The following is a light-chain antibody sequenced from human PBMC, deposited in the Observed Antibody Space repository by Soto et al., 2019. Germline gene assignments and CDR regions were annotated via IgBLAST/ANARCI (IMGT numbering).Light chain of an antibody. CDR1: QGISSY. J-gene: IGKJ5*01. V-gene: IGKV1-8*01. CDR2: AAS. Sequence: IQMTQSPSAMSASVGDRVTITCRASQGISSYLAWYQQKPGKAPKLLIYAASTLQSGVPSRFSGSGSGTDFTLTISCLQSEDFATYYCQQYHSYPSITFGQGTRLEIK. CDR3: QQYHSYPSIT.